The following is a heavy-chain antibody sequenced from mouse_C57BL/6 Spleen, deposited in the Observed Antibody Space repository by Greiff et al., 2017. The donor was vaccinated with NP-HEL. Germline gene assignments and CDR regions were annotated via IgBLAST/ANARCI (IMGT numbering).Heavy chain of an antibody. CDR3: ARRISDGSSYLRYFDV. J-gene: IGHJ1*03. CDR1: GYSFTDYN. Sequence: EVQLKESGPELVKPGASVKISCKASGYSFTDYNMNWVKQSNGKSLEWIGVINPNYGTTSYNQKFKGKATLTVDQSSSTAYMQLNSLTSEDSAVYYCARRISDGSSYLRYFDVWGTGTTVTVSS. V-gene: IGHV1-39*01. CDR2: INPNYGTT. D-gene: IGHD1-1*01.